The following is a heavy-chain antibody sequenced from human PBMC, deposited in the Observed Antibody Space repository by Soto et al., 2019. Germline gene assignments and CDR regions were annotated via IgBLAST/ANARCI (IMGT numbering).Heavy chain of an antibody. CDR1: GYTFTGYY. Sequence: ASVKVSCKASGYTFTGYYMHWVRQAPGQGLEWMGWINPNSGGTNYAQKFQGRVTMTRDTSISTAYMELSRLRSDDTAVYYCARVYQYSSSWNDHDAFDIWGQRTMVTVSS. V-gene: IGHV1-2*02. D-gene: IGHD6-13*01. CDR3: ARVYQYSSSWNDHDAFDI. CDR2: INPNSGGT. J-gene: IGHJ3*02.